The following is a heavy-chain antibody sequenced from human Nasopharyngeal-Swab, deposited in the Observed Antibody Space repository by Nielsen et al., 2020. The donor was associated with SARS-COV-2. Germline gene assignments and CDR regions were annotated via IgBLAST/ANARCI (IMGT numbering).Heavy chain of an antibody. CDR2: INAGNGNT. CDR3: ARDLDPIVVVPAAIEDAFDI. D-gene: IGHD2-2*01. J-gene: IGHJ3*02. Sequence: ASVKASCKASGYTFTSYAMHWVRQAPGQRLEWMGWINAGNGNTKYSQKFQGRVTITRDTSASTAYMELSSLRSEDTAVYYCARDLDPIVVVPAAIEDAFDIWGQGTMVTVSS. CDR1: GYTFTSYA. V-gene: IGHV1-3*01.